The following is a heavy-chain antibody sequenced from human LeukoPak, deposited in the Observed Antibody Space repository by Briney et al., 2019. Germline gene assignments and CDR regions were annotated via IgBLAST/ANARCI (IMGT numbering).Heavy chain of an antibody. J-gene: IGHJ3*02. V-gene: IGHV3-9*01. CDR2: TSWNSGSI. D-gene: IGHD3-22*01. Sequence: GGSLRLSCAASGFTFDDYAMHWVRQAPGKGLEWVSGTSWNSGSIGYADSVKGRFTISRDNAKNSLYLQMNSLRAEDTALYYCAKDSSGYYPASDDAFDIWGQGTMVTVSS. CDR3: AKDSSGYYPASDDAFDI. CDR1: GFTFDDYA.